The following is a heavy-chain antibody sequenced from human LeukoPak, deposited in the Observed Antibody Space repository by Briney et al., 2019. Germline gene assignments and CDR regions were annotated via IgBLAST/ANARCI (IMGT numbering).Heavy chain of an antibody. J-gene: IGHJ4*02. CDR3: AREGWPAASYFDY. D-gene: IGHD2-2*01. CDR2: IYYSGST. Sequence: NPSETLSLTCTVSGGSISSYYWSWIRQPPGKGLEWTGYIYYSGSTNYNPSLKSRVTISVDTSKNQFSLKLSSVTAADTAVYYCAREGWPAASYFDYWGQGTLVTVSS. V-gene: IGHV4-59*01. CDR1: GGSISSYY.